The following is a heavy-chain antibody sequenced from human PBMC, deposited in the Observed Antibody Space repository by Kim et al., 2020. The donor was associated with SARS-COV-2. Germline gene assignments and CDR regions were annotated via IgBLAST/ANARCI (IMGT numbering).Heavy chain of an antibody. D-gene: IGHD6-13*01. Sequence: NTNYAQKRQGRVTMTTDTSTSTAYMELRSLRSDDTAVYYCARDRAGFDPWGQGTLVTVSS. V-gene: IGHV1-18*01. CDR3: ARDRAGFDP. J-gene: IGHJ5*02. CDR2: NT.